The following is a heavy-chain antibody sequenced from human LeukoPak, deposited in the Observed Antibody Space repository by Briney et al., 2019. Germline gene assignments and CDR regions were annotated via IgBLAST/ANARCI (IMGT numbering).Heavy chain of an antibody. Sequence: GGSLRLSCAASGFTFSSYGMHWVRQAPGKGLEWVAVIWYDGSNKYYADSVKGRFTISRDNSKNTLYLQMNSLRAEDTAVYYCAKRGQQLVNSFDYWGQGTLVTVSS. CDR1: GFTFSSYG. CDR3: AKRGQQLVNSFDY. J-gene: IGHJ4*02. D-gene: IGHD6-13*01. CDR2: IWYDGSNK. V-gene: IGHV3-33*06.